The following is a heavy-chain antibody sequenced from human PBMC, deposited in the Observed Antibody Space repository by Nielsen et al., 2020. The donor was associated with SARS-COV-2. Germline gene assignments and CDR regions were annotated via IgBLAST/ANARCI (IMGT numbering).Heavy chain of an antibody. CDR2: FSWNGASI. CDR3: VKDMVRSSPEWELILGVAFDV. J-gene: IGHJ3*01. CDR1: GFSVEDYD. Sequence: GGSLRLSCAASGFSVEDYDIHWVRQVPGRGLEWVSGFSWNGASIGYADSVKGRFTISRDNAKNSLFLQMNSLRPDDTGLYYCVKDMVRSSPEWELILGVAFDVWGQGTLVTVSS. D-gene: IGHD1-26*01. V-gene: IGHV3-9*01.